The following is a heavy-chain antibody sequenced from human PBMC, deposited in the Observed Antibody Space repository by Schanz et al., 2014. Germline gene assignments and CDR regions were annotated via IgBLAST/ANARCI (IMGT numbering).Heavy chain of an antibody. Sequence: QVHLVQSGAEVKKPGSSVKVSCKASGGTFSSDTFSWVRQAPGQGLEWMGRIVPIAGITNYAQRFQGRVTITADRSTSTAYMELSSLRSEDTAVYYCARGYGDSPTDFWGQGTLVNDSS. V-gene: IGHV1-69*02. CDR3: ARGYGDSPTDF. CDR2: IVPIAGIT. J-gene: IGHJ4*02. D-gene: IGHD4-17*01. CDR1: GGTFSSDT.